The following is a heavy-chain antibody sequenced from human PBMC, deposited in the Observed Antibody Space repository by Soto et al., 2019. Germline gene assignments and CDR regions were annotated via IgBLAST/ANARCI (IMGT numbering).Heavy chain of an antibody. CDR1: GGTFSSYA. CDR3: ARDPDSSSGSLDAAQH. CDR2: IIPIFGTA. D-gene: IGHD6-19*01. J-gene: IGHJ1*01. Sequence: QVQLVQSGAEVKKPGSSVKVSCKASGGTFSSYAISWVRQAPGQGLEWMGGIIPIFGTANYAQKFQGRVTITADESTRTGYMDLSSLRSEDTAVYYCARDPDSSSGSLDAAQHWGQGTLVTVSS. V-gene: IGHV1-69*12.